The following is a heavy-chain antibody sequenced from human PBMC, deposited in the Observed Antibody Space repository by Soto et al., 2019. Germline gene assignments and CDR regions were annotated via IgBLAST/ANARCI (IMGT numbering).Heavy chain of an antibody. D-gene: IGHD2-15*01. Sequence: GSLRLSCAASGFSFSDYYMSWIRQAPGKGLEWISYITSGSTIYYADSVKGRFTISRDNARNSLYLQMNSLRAEDTAVYYCARDSNSASAGYWGQGTLVTVSS. CDR3: ARDSNSASAGY. V-gene: IGHV3-11*01. J-gene: IGHJ4*02. CDR1: GFSFSDYY. CDR2: ITSGSTI.